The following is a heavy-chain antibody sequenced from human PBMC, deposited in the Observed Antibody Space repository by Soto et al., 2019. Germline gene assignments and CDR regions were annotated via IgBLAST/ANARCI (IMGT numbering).Heavy chain of an antibody. V-gene: IGHV4-4*02. D-gene: IGHD1-1*01. CDR1: GGSISSSNW. J-gene: IGHJ5*02. Sequence: SETLSLTCAVSGGSISSSNWWSWVRQPPGKGLEWIGEIYHSGSTNYNPSLKSRVTISVDKSKNQFSLKLSSVTAADTAVYYCARSSNNWNDVYWFDPWGQGTLVT. CDR2: IYHSGST. CDR3: ARSSNNWNDVYWFDP.